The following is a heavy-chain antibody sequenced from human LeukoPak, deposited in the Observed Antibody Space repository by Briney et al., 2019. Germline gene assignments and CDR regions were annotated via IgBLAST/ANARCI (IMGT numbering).Heavy chain of an antibody. D-gene: IGHD3-10*01. Sequence: TGGSLRLSCAASGFTLSDYYMSWIRQAPGKGLEWISNISSSGSTIFYADSVKGRFTISRDNAKNSLYLQMNSLRAEDTAVYYCARVLTFGELSLAPWGQGTLVTVSS. V-gene: IGHV3-11*01. J-gene: IGHJ5*02. CDR2: ISSSGSTI. CDR3: ARVLTFGELSLAP. CDR1: GFTLSDYY.